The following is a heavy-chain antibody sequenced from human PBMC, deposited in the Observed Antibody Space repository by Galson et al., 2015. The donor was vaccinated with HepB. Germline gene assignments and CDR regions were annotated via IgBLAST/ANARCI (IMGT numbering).Heavy chain of an antibody. V-gene: IGHV1-3*01. J-gene: IGHJ4*02. Sequence: SVKVSCKASGYTFSNSIIHWVRQAPGQGLEWMGWINGGNGKTKYSQNFQGRVTMTRDTSASTAYMELSSLRSEDTAVYYCARGEWIDDYGDYWGQGTLVTVSS. CDR2: INGGNGKT. CDR3: ARGEWIDDYGDY. CDR1: GYTFSNSI. D-gene: IGHD3-3*01.